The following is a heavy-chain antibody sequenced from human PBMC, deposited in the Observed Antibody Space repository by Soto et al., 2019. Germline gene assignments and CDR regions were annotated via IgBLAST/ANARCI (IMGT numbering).Heavy chain of an antibody. V-gene: IGHV1-18*01. Sequence: ASVNVSCKASGYTFTSYGISWLRQAPGQGLEWMGWISAYNGNTNYAQKLQGRVTMTTDTSTSTAYMELKSLRSDDTAVYYRARDRILAGLYYYYGMDVWGQGTTVTVSS. J-gene: IGHJ6*02. CDR1: GYTFTSYG. CDR3: ARDRILAGLYYYYGMDV. CDR2: ISAYNGNT.